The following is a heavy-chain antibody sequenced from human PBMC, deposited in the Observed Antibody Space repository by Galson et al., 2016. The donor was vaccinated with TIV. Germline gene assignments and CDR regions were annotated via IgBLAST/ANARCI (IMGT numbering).Heavy chain of an antibody. V-gene: IGHV1-69*13. Sequence: SVKVSCKASGGSFSSYVFNWVRQAPGQGLEWMGNIIPLFGSANYAQKFQGRVTITADESTSTAYMELSRPRSEDTAIYYCATDRNTAMDTYYYYYGVDVWGQGTTVTVSS. D-gene: IGHD5-18*01. J-gene: IGHJ6*02. CDR3: ATDRNTAMDTYYYYYGVDV. CDR2: IIPLFGSA. CDR1: GGSFSSYV.